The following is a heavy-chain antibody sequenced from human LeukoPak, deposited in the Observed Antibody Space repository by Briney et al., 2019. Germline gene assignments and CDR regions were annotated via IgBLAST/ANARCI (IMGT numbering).Heavy chain of an antibody. D-gene: IGHD5-12*01. CDR2: IHYSGST. J-gene: IGHJ6*02. CDR1: GGSLSRYY. CDR3: ARVSGATITTYYGMDV. V-gene: IGHV4-59*01. Sequence: SETLSLTCTVSGGSLSRYYWSWIRQPPGKGLEWIGHIHYSGSTNYNPSLKSRVAISIDTSKNQFSLRLSSVTAVDPAVYYCARVSGATITTYYGMDVWGQGTTVTVS.